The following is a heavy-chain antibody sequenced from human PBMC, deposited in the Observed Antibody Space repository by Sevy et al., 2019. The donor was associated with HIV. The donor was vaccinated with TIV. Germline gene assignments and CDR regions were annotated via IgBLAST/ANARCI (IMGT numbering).Heavy chain of an antibody. D-gene: IGHD6-13*01. Sequence: GGSLRLSCTTSGFTFGDYAMGWFRQAPGKGLEWVGSIRTTASGGTTDYAASVKGTFIISRDDSKSIAYLQMNSLKTEDTAVYYCTRSFSVTWYPHYWGQGTLVTVSS. CDR2: IRTTASGGTT. J-gene: IGHJ4*02. CDR3: TRSFSVTWYPHY. CDR1: GFTFGDYA. V-gene: IGHV3-49*03.